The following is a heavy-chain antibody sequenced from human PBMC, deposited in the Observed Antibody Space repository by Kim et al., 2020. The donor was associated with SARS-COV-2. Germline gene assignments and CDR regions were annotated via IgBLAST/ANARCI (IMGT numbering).Heavy chain of an antibody. J-gene: IGHJ4*02. Sequence: RFPISRDNAKNSLYLQMNSLRAEDTAVYYCARDVRYFDWLLYRGYYFDYWGQGTLVTVSS. D-gene: IGHD3-9*01. CDR3: ARDVRYFDWLLYRGYYFDY. V-gene: IGHV3-11*06.